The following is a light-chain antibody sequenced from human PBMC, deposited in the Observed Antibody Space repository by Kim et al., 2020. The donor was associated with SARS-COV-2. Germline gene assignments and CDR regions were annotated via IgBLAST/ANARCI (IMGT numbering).Light chain of an antibody. Sequence: SASVGDRVTFTCRASHGISSSLAWYQQKPGKVPDLLLYTASILQSGVPSRFSGSGSVTVFTLTISSLQPEDVATYYCQQYNSAPFTFGQGTKLEI. CDR2: TAS. CDR1: HGISSS. J-gene: IGKJ2*01. V-gene: IGKV1-27*01. CDR3: QQYNSAPFT.